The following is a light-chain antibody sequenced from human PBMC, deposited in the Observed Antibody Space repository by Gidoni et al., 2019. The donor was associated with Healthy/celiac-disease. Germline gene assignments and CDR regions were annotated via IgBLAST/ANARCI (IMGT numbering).Light chain of an antibody. Sequence: DIQMTQSPSSLSASVGDRVTITCRASQSISSYLNWYQQKPGKAPKLLIYAASSLQSGVPSRFSGSGSGTDFTLTISSLQPEDFATYYCQQSYSTLEYTFAQXTKLEIK. CDR3: QQSYSTLEYT. V-gene: IGKV1-39*01. CDR2: AAS. J-gene: IGKJ2*01. CDR1: QSISSY.